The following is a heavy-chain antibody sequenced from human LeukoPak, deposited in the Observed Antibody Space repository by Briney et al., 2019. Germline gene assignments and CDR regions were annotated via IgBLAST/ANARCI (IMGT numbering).Heavy chain of an antibody. D-gene: IGHD3-22*01. CDR3: ATNYFDSSGYYYGLGH. J-gene: IGHJ4*02. Sequence: PSETLSLTCAVSGGSISSYFWHRIRQPPGKGLEWIGYISYSGSTIYNPSLKSRVTISRDTSKNQFSLKLSSVTAADTAVYYCATNYFDSSGYYYGLGHWGQGALVTVSS. CDR2: ISYSGST. V-gene: IGHV4-59*01. CDR1: GGSISSYF.